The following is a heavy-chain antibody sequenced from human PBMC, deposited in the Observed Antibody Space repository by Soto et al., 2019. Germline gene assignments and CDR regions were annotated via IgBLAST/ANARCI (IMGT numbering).Heavy chain of an antibody. Sequence: QVQLVESGGGVVQPGRSLRLSCAASGFTFSSYAMHWVRQAPGKGLEWVAVISYDGSNKYYADSVKGRFTISRDNSKNTLYRQMNSLRAEDTAVYYCARVGKIVGGVRLGFDLWGRGTLVTVSS. CDR2: ISYDGSNK. CDR1: GFTFSSYA. J-gene: IGHJ2*01. D-gene: IGHD1-26*01. CDR3: ARVGKIVGGVRLGFDL. V-gene: IGHV3-30-3*01.